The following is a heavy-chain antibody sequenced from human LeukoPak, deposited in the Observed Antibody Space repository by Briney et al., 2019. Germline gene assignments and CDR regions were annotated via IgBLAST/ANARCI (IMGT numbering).Heavy chain of an antibody. Sequence: GGSLRLSCAASGFTFSSYEMNWVRQAPGKGLEWVSYISSSGSTIYYADSVKGRFTISRDNAKNSLYLQMNSLRAEDTAVYYCASIKPTLRYFDWLFNYYYMDVWGKGTTVIVSS. J-gene: IGHJ6*03. CDR1: GFTFSSYE. CDR3: ASIKPTLRYFDWLFNYYYMDV. V-gene: IGHV3-48*03. D-gene: IGHD3-9*01. CDR2: ISSSGSTI.